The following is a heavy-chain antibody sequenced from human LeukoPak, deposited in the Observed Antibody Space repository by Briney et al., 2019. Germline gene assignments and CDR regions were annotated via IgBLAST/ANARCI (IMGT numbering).Heavy chain of an antibody. D-gene: IGHD3-22*01. CDR3: AKGGYYDSPQDP. CDR1: GFTFSSYA. J-gene: IGHJ5*02. Sequence: GGSLRLSCAASGFTFSSYAMSWVRQAPGKGLEWVSAISGRGGSTYYADSVKGRFTIYRDNSKNTLYLQMNGLRAEDTAVYYCAKGGYYDSPQDPWGQGTLVTVSS. CDR2: ISGRGGST. V-gene: IGHV3-23*01.